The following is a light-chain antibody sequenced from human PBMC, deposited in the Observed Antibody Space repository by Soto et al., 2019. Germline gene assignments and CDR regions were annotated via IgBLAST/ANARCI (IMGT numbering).Light chain of an antibody. Sequence: QSALTQPASVSGSPGQSITISCTGTSSDVGGYNHVSWYQHSPGQAPKLILFAVSDRPSGVSHRFSGSTSGNTASLTISGLQADDEADYYCCSYTSLSTVVFGGGTKLTVL. J-gene: IGLJ2*01. CDR3: CSYTSLSTVV. V-gene: IGLV2-14*01. CDR1: SSDVGGYNH. CDR2: AVS.